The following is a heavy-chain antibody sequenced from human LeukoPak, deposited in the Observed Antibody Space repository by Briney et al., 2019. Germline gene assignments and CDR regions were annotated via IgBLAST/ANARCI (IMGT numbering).Heavy chain of an antibody. J-gene: IGHJ4*02. CDR1: GYRLTNNW. CDR2: IYPGDSDT. CDR3: ARLPGIVATIERYFDY. Sequence: GESLKISCKISGYRLTNNWIGWVRQVPGKGLEWMGLIYPGDSDTRYSPSFQGQVTISADKSISTAYLQWSSLKASDTAMYYCARLPGIVATIERYFDYWGQGTLVTVSS. V-gene: IGHV5-51*01. D-gene: IGHD5-12*01.